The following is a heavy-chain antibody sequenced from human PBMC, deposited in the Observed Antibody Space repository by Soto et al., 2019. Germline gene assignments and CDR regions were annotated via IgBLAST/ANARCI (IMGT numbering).Heavy chain of an antibody. J-gene: IGHJ3*02. D-gene: IGHD2-15*01. CDR2: ISYDGVNT. V-gene: IGHV3-30-3*01. CDR3: ARGDWRGSSCYSDSDALDI. Sequence: QVQLVESGGGVVQPGRSLRLSCTASGFSFSNYAMHWVRQAPGKGLQWLGVISYDGVNTYYADSVNGRLTMSRDNSKNTVYLKMSRLRGDDPSVYYCARGDWRGSSCYSDSDALDIWGQGTMVSVSS. CDR1: GFSFSNYA.